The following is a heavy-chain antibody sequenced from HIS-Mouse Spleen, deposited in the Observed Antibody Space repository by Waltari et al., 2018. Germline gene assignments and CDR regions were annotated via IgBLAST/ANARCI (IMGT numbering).Heavy chain of an antibody. Sequence: QLQLQESGPGLVKPSETLSLTCTVSGGSISSSSYYWGWIRQPPGKGMEWIGIIYYSWSPYYTPSLKSRVTISVDTSKNQFSLKLSSVTAADTAVYYCARHNLNYWYFDLWGRGTLVTVSS. CDR3: ARHNLNYWYFDL. J-gene: IGHJ2*01. V-gene: IGHV4-39*01. CDR2: IYYSWSP. CDR1: GGSISSSSYY.